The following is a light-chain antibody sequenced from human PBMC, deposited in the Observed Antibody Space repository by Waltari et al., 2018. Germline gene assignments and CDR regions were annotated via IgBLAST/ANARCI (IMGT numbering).Light chain of an antibody. V-gene: IGKV4-1*01. J-gene: IGKJ4*01. CDR3: QQYSTTPLT. CDR1: QSSIYNSNNKNH. Sequence: DIVMTQSPDSLAVSLGERATINCKSSQSSIYNSNNKNHGAWYQQKPGQTPKLRIYWTTSRGSVVPDRFVGSGSGSDFTLTISSLQPEDVAVYYCQQYSTTPLTFGGGTKVEIK. CDR2: WTT.